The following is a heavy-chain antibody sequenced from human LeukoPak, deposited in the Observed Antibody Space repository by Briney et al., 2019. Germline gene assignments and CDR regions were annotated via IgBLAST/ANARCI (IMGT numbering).Heavy chain of an antibody. CDR3: AREGRPRIAAAAPGWIDP. D-gene: IGHD6-13*01. CDR1: EFTFSSYA. CDR2: ISYDGSNK. J-gene: IGHJ5*02. Sequence: GGSLRLSCAASEFTFSSYAMHWVRQAPGKGLEWVAVISYDGSNKYYAEFVKGRFTISRDNSKNTLYLQMNSLRAEDTAVYYCAREGRPRIAAAAPGWIDPWGQGTLVTVSS. V-gene: IGHV3-30*04.